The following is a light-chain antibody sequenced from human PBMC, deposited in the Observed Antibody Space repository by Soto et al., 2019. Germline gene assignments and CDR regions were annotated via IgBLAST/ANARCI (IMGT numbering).Light chain of an antibody. CDR1: QTISTW. CDR3: QQLNSYSWT. J-gene: IGKJ1*01. Sequence: DIQMTQSPSTLSASVGDRVTLTCRASQTISTWLAWYQQKPGKAPKLLIYAASTLQSGVPSRFSGSGSGTEFTLTISSLQPEDFATYYCQQLNSYSWTFGQGTKVDIK. V-gene: IGKV1-5*01. CDR2: AAS.